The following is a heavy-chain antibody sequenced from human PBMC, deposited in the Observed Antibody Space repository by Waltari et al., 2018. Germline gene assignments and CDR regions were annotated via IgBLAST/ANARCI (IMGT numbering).Heavy chain of an antibody. CDR3: TKRTALDGMDV. Sequence: QLQLQESGRGLVKPSETLSLTCSVSGGSISSSSYFWGWTRQPPGKGLGWFGAIYYTGTNNHTPSFESRLTISIDTSKNQFSLKLTSVTAADTAVYYCTKRTALDGMDVWGQGATVTVSS. V-gene: IGHV4-39*01. J-gene: IGHJ6*02. CDR1: GGSISSSSYF. D-gene: IGHD5-18*01. CDR2: IYYTGTN.